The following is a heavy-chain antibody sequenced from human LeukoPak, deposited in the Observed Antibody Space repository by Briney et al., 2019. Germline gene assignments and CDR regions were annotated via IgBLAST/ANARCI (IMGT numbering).Heavy chain of an antibody. J-gene: IGHJ4*02. CDR1: GFTFSSYT. Sequence: PGGSLRLSRAASGFTFSSYTMNWVRQALGKGLEWVSSISSSSSYIYYADSVKGRFTLSRDNAKNSLYLQMNSLRAEDTAVYYCARVRSWSGQEAYWGQGTLVTVSS. V-gene: IGHV3-21*01. CDR3: ARVRSWSGQEAY. D-gene: IGHD3-3*01. CDR2: ISSSSSYI.